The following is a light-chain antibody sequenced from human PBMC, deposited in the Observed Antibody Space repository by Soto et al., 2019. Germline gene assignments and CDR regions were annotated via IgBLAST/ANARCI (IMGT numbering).Light chain of an antibody. CDR2: EVS. J-gene: IGLJ3*02. CDR1: NSDVGAYNF. CDR3: NSYTSSSTLL. V-gene: IGLV2-14*01. Sequence: QSALTQPASVSGSPGQSITISCTGTNSDVGAYNFVSWYQQHPGKAPKLIIYEVSYRPSGVSYRFSGSKSGNTASLTISGLQAEDEADYYCNSYTSSSTLLFGGGTKLTVL.